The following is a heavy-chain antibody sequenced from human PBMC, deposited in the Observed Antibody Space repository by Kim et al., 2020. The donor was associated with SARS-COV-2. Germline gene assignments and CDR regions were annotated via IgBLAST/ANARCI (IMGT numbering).Heavy chain of an antibody. Sequence: SETLSLTCTVSGDSISAYYWSWIRQPPGKGLEWIGYMYYSGTTKYNPSLKSRVTISVDTSKNQFSLKLSSVTAADTAVYYCAREGPAAPYYYFGVDVWGQGTTVTVSS. CDR1: GDSISAYY. CDR2: MYYSGTT. D-gene: IGHD2-2*01. V-gene: IGHV4-59*13. CDR3: AREGPAAPYYYFGVDV. J-gene: IGHJ6*02.